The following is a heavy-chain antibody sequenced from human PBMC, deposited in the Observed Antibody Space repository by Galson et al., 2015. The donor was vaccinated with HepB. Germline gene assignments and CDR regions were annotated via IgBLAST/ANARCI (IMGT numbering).Heavy chain of an antibody. CDR2: INHSGST. D-gene: IGHD2-2*01. Sequence: TLSLTCAVYGGSFSGYYWSWIRQPPGKGLEWIGEINHSGSTNYNPSLKSRVTISVDTSKNQFSLKLSSVTAADTAVYYCARGYCSSTSCKGWFDPWGQGTLVTVSS. V-gene: IGHV4-34*01. CDR1: GGSFSGYY. J-gene: IGHJ5*02. CDR3: ARGYCSSTSCKGWFDP.